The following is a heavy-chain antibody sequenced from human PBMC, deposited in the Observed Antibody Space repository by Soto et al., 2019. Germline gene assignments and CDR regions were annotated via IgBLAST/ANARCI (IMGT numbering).Heavy chain of an antibody. CDR3: AREYGSGSYYNVGEHPFDH. D-gene: IGHD3-10*01. J-gene: IGHJ4*02. V-gene: IGHV4-61*01. CDR2: IYYSGST. CDR1: GGSVSSGSYY. Sequence: SSETLSLTCTVSGGSVSSGSYYWSWIRQPPGKGLEWIGYIYYSGSTNYNPSLKTRLTISLDTSKNQFSLKLSSVTAADTAVYYCAREYGSGSYYNVGEHPFDHWGQGALVTVSS.